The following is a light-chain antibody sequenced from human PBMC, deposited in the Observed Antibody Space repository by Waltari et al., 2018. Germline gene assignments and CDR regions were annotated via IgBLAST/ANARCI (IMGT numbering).Light chain of an antibody. CDR1: SPRRSS. V-gene: IGLV3-19*01. J-gene: IGLJ2*01. CDR3: LSRDISSTRF. CDR2: GQD. Sequence: SSELTQDPTVSVALGQTVRITCQGDSPRRSSASWYQQRPGQAPVLVFYGQDNRPSGIPDRFSGSTSGDTATLTITGTQAEDEADYYCLSRDISSTRFFGGGTRLTV.